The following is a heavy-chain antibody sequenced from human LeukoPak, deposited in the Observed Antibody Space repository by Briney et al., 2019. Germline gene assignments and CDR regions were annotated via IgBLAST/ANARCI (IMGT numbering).Heavy chain of an antibody. CDR2: IIPIFGTA. V-gene: IGHV1-69*13. J-gene: IGHJ6*02. CDR3: ARATPGGTYYYYYYGMDV. CDR1: GGTFSSNA. D-gene: IGHD1-14*01. Sequence: SVKVSCKASGGTFSSNAISWVRQAPGQGLEWMGGIIPIFGTANYAQKFQGRVTITADESTSTAYMELSSLRSEDTAVYYCARATPGGTYYYYYYGMDVWGQGTTVTVSS.